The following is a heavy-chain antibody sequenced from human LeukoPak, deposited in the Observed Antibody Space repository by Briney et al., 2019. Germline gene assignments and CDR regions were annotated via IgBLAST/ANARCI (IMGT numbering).Heavy chain of an antibody. V-gene: IGHV3-23*01. D-gene: IGHD3-10*01. CDR1: GFTFNNYA. CDR2: ISRSGSTA. CDR3: AKGYSQETGSYYSDY. Sequence: GGSLRLSCAASGFTFNNYAMTWVRQAPGEGLQWVSAISRSGSTAYYADSVKGRFTISRNNSNNILYLQLGSLRAEDTAVYYCAKGYSQETGSYYSDYWGQGTLVTVSS. J-gene: IGHJ4*02.